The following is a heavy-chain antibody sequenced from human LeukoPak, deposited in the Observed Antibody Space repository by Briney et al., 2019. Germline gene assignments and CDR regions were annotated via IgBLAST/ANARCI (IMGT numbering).Heavy chain of an antibody. J-gene: IGHJ4*02. CDR2: LSYDGSTK. CDR3: ARGRRYCSSTSCSNFDY. V-gene: IGHV3-30-3*01. D-gene: IGHD2-2*01. Sequence: GGSLRLSCAASGFTFSSYAMYWVRQAPVKGLEWVAVLSYDGSTKSYADSVKGRFTISRDNSKSTMYLQMNSLRAEDMAVYYCARGRRYCSSTSCSNFDYWGQGTLVTVSS. CDR1: GFTFSSYA.